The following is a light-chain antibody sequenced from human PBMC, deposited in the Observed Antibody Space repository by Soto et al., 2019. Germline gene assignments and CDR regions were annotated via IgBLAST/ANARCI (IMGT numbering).Light chain of an antibody. CDR3: QQYSTYPAWT. V-gene: IGKV1-5*03. J-gene: IGKJ1*01. Sequence: DIQRTQAPSTLSASVGDRVTITCRASQSIRSYLAWYQQKPGKAPKRLISKASTLESRVPSRFSGSGSGTEFTLTISSLQPDDCATYYCQQYSTYPAWTFGQGTKVEIK. CDR2: KAS. CDR1: QSIRSY.